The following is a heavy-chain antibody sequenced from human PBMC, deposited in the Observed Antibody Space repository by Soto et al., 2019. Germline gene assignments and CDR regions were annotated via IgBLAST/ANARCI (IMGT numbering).Heavy chain of an antibody. CDR2: IHSSGSI. CDR1: GGSISSDDYY. CDR3: ARDLDGLHDDTSGPFPRPG. Sequence: QVHLQESGPGQVQPSKTLSLTCTVSGGSISSDDYYWSWIRQAPGRGLEWIGYIHSSGSIYYNPSLKSRATMSIDTAGHQFSLKVSSVTVADTAVDYCARDLDGLHDDTSGPFPRPGWGQGTLVTVSS. D-gene: IGHD3-22*01. V-gene: IGHV4-30-4*01. J-gene: IGHJ1*01.